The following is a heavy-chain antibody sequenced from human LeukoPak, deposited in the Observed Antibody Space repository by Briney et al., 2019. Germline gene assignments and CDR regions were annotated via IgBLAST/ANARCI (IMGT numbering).Heavy chain of an antibody. CDR3: ATAPHYYFDAFDI. Sequence: ASVKVSCKASGYTFTSYYMHWVRQAPGQGLEWMGIINPSGGSTSYAQKFQGRVTMTRDMSTSTDYMELSSLRSEDTAVYYCATAPHYYFDAFDIWGQGTMVTVSS. CDR2: INPSGGST. D-gene: IGHD3-10*01. J-gene: IGHJ3*02. V-gene: IGHV1-46*01. CDR1: GYTFTSYY.